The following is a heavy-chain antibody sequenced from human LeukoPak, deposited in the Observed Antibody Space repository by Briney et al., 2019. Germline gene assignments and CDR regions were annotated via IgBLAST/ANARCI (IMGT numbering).Heavy chain of an antibody. V-gene: IGHV7-4-1*02. CDR2: INTNTGNP. D-gene: IGHD5-18*01. CDR1: GYTFTSNY. J-gene: IGHJ5*02. Sequence: VSVKVSCKAFGYTFTSNYMHWVRQAPGQGPEWMGWINTNTGNPTYAQGFTGRFVFSLDTSVSTAYLQISSLKAEDTAVYYCAREPRSQLWSNNWFDPWGQGTLVTVSS. CDR3: AREPRSQLWSNNWFDP.